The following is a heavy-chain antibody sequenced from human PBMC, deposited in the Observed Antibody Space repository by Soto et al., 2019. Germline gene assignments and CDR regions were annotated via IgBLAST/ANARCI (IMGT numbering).Heavy chain of an antibody. CDR3: ARGRYGDY. CDR1: GYTFTSYG. Sequence: QVHLAQSGAEVKKPGASVKVSCKASGYTFTSYGITWVRQAPGQGLEWMGWISAHNGNTDYAQKLQGRGIVTRDTSTGTAYMELRSLISDDTAVYYCARGRYGDYWGQGALVTVSS. CDR2: ISAHNGNT. D-gene: IGHD1-1*01. J-gene: IGHJ4*02. V-gene: IGHV1-18*01.